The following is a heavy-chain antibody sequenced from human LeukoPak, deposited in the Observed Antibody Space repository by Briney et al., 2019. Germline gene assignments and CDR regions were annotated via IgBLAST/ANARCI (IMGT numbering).Heavy chain of an antibody. V-gene: IGHV3-21*01. CDR2: ISSSSSSYSYT. Sequence: PGGSLRLSCAASGFTFSSYSMHWVRQAPGKGLEWISSISSSSSSYSYTYYADSVKGRFTISRDNAKNALLLQMNSLRAEDTAVYYCAKSIIAAAGTSDPWGQGTLVTVSS. J-gene: IGHJ5*02. D-gene: IGHD6-13*01. CDR3: AKSIIAAAGTSDP. CDR1: GFTFSSYS.